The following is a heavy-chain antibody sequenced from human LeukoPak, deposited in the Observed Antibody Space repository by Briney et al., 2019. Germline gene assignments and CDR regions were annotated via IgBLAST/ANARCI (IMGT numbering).Heavy chain of an antibody. CDR3: ARDRAWNYFDY. Sequence: GGSLRLSCAAPGFSFSTYWMSWVRQAPGKGLEWVAVIWYDGSNKYYADSVKGRFTISRDNSKNTLYLQMDSLRAEDTAVYYCARDRAWNYFDYWGQGTLVTVSS. CDR1: GFSFSTYW. J-gene: IGHJ4*02. D-gene: IGHD3-3*01. CDR2: IWYDGSNK. V-gene: IGHV3-33*08.